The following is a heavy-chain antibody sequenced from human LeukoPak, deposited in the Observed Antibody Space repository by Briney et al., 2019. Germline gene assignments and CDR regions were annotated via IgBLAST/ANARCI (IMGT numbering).Heavy chain of an antibody. D-gene: IGHD3-22*01. CDR1: GYTFTGYY. CDR3: ARDLYYYDSSGLGGDNY. J-gene: IGHJ4*02. V-gene: IGHV1-2*02. Sequence: GASVKASCKASGYTFTGYYMHWVRQAPGQGLEWMGWINPNSGGTNYAQKFQGRVTMTRDTSISTAYMELSRLRSDDTAVYYCARDLYYYDSSGLGGDNYWGQGTLVTVSS. CDR2: INPNSGGT.